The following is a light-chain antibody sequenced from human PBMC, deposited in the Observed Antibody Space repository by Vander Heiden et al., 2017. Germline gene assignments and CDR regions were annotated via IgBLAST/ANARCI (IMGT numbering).Light chain of an antibody. J-gene: IGKJ4*01. CDR1: QSVNAN. Sequence: EMTQSPATLSVSPGERATLSCRARQSVNANLAWYQQKPGQAPRLLIYAASTRATGVPARFSGSGSGTEFSLTISSLQSEDFAVYYCQQYIHWPPLTFGGGTKVEIK. CDR2: AAS. V-gene: IGKV3-15*01. CDR3: QQYIHWPPLT.